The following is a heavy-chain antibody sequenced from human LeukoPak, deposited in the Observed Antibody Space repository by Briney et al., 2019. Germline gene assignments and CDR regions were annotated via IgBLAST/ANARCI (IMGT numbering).Heavy chain of an antibody. D-gene: IGHD1-26*01. Sequence: SETLSLTCTVSGGSISSGGYYWSWIRQPPGKGLEWIGYIYHSGSTYYNPSLKSRVTISVDRSKNQFSLKLSSVTAADTAVYYCARSKWEPWFDPWGQGTLVTVSS. CDR1: GGSISSGGYY. CDR3: ARSKWEPWFDP. J-gene: IGHJ5*02. V-gene: IGHV4-30-2*01. CDR2: IYHSGST.